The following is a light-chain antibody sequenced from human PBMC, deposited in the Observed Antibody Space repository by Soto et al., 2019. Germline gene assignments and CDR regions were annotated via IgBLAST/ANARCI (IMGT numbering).Light chain of an antibody. CDR1: QSVSSN. CDR3: QQYNNWPRT. Sequence: EIVMTHSPATLSVSPGDRPTLSCRASQSVSSNLAWYQQKPGQAPRLLIYGASTRATGIPARFRGSGSGTEFTLTISSLQSEDFAVYYCQQYNNWPRTFGQGTKV. CDR2: GAS. V-gene: IGKV3-15*01. J-gene: IGKJ1*01.